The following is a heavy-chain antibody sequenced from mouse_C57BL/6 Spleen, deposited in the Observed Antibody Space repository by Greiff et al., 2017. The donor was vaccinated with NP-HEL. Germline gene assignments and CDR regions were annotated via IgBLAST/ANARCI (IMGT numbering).Heavy chain of an antibody. CDR3: AREGKLGGY. CDR1: GYTFTSYW. Sequence: QVQLQQPGAELVKPGASVKLSCKASGYTFTSYWMQWVKQRPGQGLEWIGEIDPSDSYTNYNQKFKGKATLTVDTSSSTAYMQLSSLTSEDSAVYYCAREGKLGGYWGQGTTLTVSS. D-gene: IGHD4-1*01. J-gene: IGHJ2*01. CDR2: IDPSDSYT. V-gene: IGHV1-50*01.